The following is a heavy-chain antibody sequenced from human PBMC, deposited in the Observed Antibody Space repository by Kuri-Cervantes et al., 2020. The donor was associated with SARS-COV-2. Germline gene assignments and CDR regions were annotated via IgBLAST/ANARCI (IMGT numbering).Heavy chain of an antibody. D-gene: IGHD3-3*01. Sequence: ASVKVSCKASGYPFTGFYLHWVRQTPGQGLEWMGWINPDTGGTNCAPKFQGRVTMTRDTSISTAYMELSRLRSDDTAVYYCARGWSRSGFGVVHYYYYMDVWGKGTTVTVSS. CDR2: INPDTGGT. J-gene: IGHJ6*03. CDR1: GYPFTGFY. CDR3: ARGWSRSGFGVVHYYYYMDV. V-gene: IGHV1-2*02.